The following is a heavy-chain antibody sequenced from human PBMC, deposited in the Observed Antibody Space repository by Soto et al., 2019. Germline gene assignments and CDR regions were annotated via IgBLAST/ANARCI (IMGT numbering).Heavy chain of an antibody. CDR3: ARRHLAVAVSPWFDP. Sequence: QVTLKESGPVLVKPTETLTLRCTVSGLSITESEMGVSWIRQPPGQPLEWLAHIDSSGEKSYRTFLNSRLAISKDTSKSQIVLTMTNMDPADTATYYCARRHLAVAVSPWFDPWGQGIPVTVSS. CDR2: IDSSGEK. CDR1: GLSITESEMG. D-gene: IGHD6-19*01. J-gene: IGHJ5*02. V-gene: IGHV2-26*01.